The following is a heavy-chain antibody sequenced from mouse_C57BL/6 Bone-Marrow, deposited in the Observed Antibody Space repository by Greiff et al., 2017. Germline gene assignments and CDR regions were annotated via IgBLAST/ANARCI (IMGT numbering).Heavy chain of an antibody. V-gene: IGHV1-81*01. CDR2: IYPRSGNT. J-gene: IGHJ2*01. CDR1: GYTFTSYG. CDR3: AREGTTVGYFDY. D-gene: IGHD1-1*01. Sequence: VQLQQSGAELARPGASVKLSCKASGYTFTSYGISWVKQRTGQGLEWIGEIYPRSGNTYYNEKFKGKATLTADKSSSTAYMELRSLTSEASAVFVCAREGTTVGYFDYWGQGTTLTVSS.